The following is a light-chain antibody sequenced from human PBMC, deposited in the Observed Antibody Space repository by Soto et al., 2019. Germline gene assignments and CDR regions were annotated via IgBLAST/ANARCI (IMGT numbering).Light chain of an antibody. Sequence: QSALTQPASVSGSPGQSITISCTGTSSDVGAYNFVSWHQQHPGKAPKLMIYNVYDRPSGISYRFSGSKSGHTASLTISGLQGEDEADYYCSAYSVSRTYVFGPGTKLTVL. CDR3: SAYSVSRTYV. V-gene: IGLV2-14*03. CDR2: NVY. CDR1: SSDVGAYNF. J-gene: IGLJ1*01.